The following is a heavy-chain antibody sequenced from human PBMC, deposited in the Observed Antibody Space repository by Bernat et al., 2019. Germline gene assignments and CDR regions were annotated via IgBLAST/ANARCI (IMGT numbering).Heavy chain of an antibody. Sequence: EEQLLESGGGLVQPGGSLRLSCAASGFTFGNYAMTWVRQAPGKGLEWVSGIGGSGGSTYYADSVKGRFTISRDNSKNTLYLQMNSLRAEDTAVYYCAKYRTVTDYWGQGTLVTVSS. CDR1: GFTFGNYA. V-gene: IGHV3-23*01. D-gene: IGHD4-11*01. CDR2: IGGSGGST. J-gene: IGHJ4*02. CDR3: AKYRTVTDY.